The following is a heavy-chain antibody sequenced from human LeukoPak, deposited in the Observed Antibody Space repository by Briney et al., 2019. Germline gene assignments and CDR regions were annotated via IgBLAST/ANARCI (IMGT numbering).Heavy chain of an antibody. CDR1: GYTFSSYG. Sequence: SSVKLSCKASGYTFSSYGISWVRQAPGQGLGWMGWISAYNGKTKYAQKRQGRVAMIPYTSTRPAYMGLWSLRSDDTAVYYCERSLGDSSGYYPTGYYYYYMDVWGKGTTVTVSS. D-gene: IGHD3-22*01. CDR2: ISAYNGKT. J-gene: IGHJ6*03. V-gene: IGHV1-18*01. CDR3: ERSLGDSSGYYPTGYYYYYMDV.